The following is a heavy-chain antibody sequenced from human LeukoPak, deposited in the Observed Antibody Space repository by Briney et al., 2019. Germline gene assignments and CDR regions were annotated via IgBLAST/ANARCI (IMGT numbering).Heavy chain of an antibody. CDR3: ARDVGASAPDAFDI. Sequence: PGGSLRLSCAASGFAFSTYNMNWVRQAPGKGLEWVSSISTNSNYIHYADSVKGRFTISRDNAKNSLYLQMNSLRVEDTDVYYCARDVGASAPDAFDIWGQGTMVTVSS. V-gene: IGHV3-21*01. D-gene: IGHD1-26*01. J-gene: IGHJ3*02. CDR1: GFAFSTYN. CDR2: ISTNSNYI.